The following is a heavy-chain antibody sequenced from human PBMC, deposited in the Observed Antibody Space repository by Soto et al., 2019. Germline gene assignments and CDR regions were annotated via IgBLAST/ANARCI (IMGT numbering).Heavy chain of an antibody. Sequence: QVQLVQSGAEVKKPGSSVKVSCKASGGTFSSYAISWVRQAPGQGLEWMGGIIPIFGTANYAQKFQGRVTITADESTSTGYMELSSLISEDTAVYYCARGVRTYGGNLNPFDYWGQGTLVTVSS. CDR3: ARGVRTYGGNLNPFDY. V-gene: IGHV1-69*01. J-gene: IGHJ4*02. CDR2: IIPIFGTA. CDR1: GGTFSSYA. D-gene: IGHD4-17*01.